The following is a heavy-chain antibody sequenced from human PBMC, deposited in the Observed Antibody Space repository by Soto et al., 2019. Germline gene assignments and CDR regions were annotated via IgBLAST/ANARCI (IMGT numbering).Heavy chain of an antibody. D-gene: IGHD5-12*01. J-gene: IGHJ6*02. CDR2: ISYDGSNK. Sequence: GGSLRLSCAASGFTFSSYAMHWVRQAPGKGLEWVAVISYDGSNKYYADSVKGRFTISRDNSKNTLYLQMNSLRAEDTAVYYCARDRRDSGYELYYYYGMDVWGQGTTVTVSS. V-gene: IGHV3-30-3*01. CDR1: GFTFSSYA. CDR3: ARDRRDSGYELYYYYGMDV.